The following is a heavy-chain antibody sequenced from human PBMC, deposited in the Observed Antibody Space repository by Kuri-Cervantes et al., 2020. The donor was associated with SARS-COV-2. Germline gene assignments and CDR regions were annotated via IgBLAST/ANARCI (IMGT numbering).Heavy chain of an antibody. D-gene: IGHD3/OR15-3a*01. CDR3: ARGLSWTYGGAFDI. Sequence: ASVKVSCKASGYTFTGYYMHWVRQAPGQGLEWMGWINPNSGGTNYAQKFQGCVTMTRDTSISTAYMELSRLRSDDTAVYYCARGLSWTYGGAFDIWGLGTMVTVSS. CDR2: INPNSGGT. V-gene: IGHV1-2*04. CDR1: GYTFTGYY. J-gene: IGHJ3*02.